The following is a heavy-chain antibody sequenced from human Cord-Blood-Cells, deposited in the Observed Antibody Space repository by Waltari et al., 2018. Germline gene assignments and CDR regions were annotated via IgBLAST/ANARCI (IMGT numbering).Heavy chain of an antibody. J-gene: IGHJ3*02. V-gene: IGHV3-23*01. D-gene: IGHD3-3*01. CDR2: ISGSGGST. CDR3: AKDLSGVDDAFDI. CDR1: GFPFSSYA. Sequence: EVQLLESGGGLVQPGGSLRLSCAASGFPFSSYAMSGVRQAPGKGLEWVSAISGSGGSTYYADSVKGRFTISRDNSKNTLYLQMNSLRAEDTAVYYCAKDLSGVDDAFDIWGQGTMVTVSS.